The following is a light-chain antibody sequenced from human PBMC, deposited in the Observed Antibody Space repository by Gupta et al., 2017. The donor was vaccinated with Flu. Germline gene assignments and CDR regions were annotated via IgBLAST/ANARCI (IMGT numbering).Light chain of an antibody. CDR2: LNSDGSH. CDR1: SGHSRYA. Sequence: QLVLTQSPSASASLGASVKLTCTLSSGHSRYAIAWHQQQPDKGPRYLMKLNSDGSHTKGDGIPDRFSGSSSGAVRYLTISSLQSEDEAVYYCQTWGTGIRVFGGGTKLTVL. CDR3: QTWGTGIRV. V-gene: IGLV4-69*01. J-gene: IGLJ3*02.